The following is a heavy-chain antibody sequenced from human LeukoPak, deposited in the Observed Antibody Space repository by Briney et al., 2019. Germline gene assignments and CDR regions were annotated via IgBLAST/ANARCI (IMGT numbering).Heavy chain of an antibody. D-gene: IGHD3-9*01. Sequence: PSETLSLTCTVSGGSISSYYWSWIRQPAGKGLEWIGRIYTSGSTNYNPSLKSRVTISVDTSKNQFSLKLSSVTAADTAVYYCARDGVGGGIYYDILTGFAQTSYYYYMDVWGKGTTVTISS. CDR1: GGSISSYY. V-gene: IGHV4-4*07. J-gene: IGHJ6*03. CDR3: ARDGVGGGIYYDILTGFAQTSYYYYMDV. CDR2: IYTSGST.